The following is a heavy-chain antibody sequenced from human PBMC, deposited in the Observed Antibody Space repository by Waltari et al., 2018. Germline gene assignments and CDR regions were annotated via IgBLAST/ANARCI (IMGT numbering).Heavy chain of an antibody. D-gene: IGHD6-13*01. V-gene: IGHV1-3*01. CDR3: ARDRGGSSSWYYFDY. Sequence: QVQLVQSGAEVKKPGASVKGSCKASAYTFTSYAIHWVRQAPGQRLEWMGWINAGNGNTKYSQKFQGRVSITRDTSASTAYMEMSSLRSEDAAVYYCARDRGGSSSWYYFDYWGQGTLVTVSS. CDR2: INAGNGNT. CDR1: AYTFTSYA. J-gene: IGHJ4*02.